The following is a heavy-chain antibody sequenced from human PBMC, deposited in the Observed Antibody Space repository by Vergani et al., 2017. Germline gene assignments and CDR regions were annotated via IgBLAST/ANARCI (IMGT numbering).Heavy chain of an antibody. CDR2: INPSGGST. Sequence: QVQLVQSGAEVKKPGASVKVSCKASGYTFTSYYMHWVRQAPGQGLEWMGIINPSGGSTSYAQKFQGRVTMTRDTSTSTVYMELSSLRSEDTAVYYCAXPGSSRTDYYDSSGEPLHDAFYIWRQGRMVTVSS. J-gene: IGHJ3*02. CDR3: AXPGSSRTDYYDSSGEPLHDAFYI. CDR1: GYTFTSYY. V-gene: IGHV1-46*01. D-gene: IGHD3-22*01.